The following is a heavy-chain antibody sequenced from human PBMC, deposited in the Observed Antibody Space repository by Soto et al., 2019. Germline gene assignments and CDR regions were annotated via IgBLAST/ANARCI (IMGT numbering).Heavy chain of an antibody. CDR1: GFTFSSYG. V-gene: IGHV3-33*01. Sequence: GGSLRLSCAASGFTFSSYGMHWVRQAPGKGLEWVAVIWYDGSNKYYADSVKGRFTISRDNSKNTLYLQMNSLRAEDTAVYYCARGDSSGYYYPDYWGQGTLVTVSS. J-gene: IGHJ4*02. CDR2: IWYDGSNK. D-gene: IGHD3-22*01. CDR3: ARGDSSGYYYPDY.